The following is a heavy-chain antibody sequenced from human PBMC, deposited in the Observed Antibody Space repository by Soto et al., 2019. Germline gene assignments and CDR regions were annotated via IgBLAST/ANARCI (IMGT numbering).Heavy chain of an antibody. V-gene: IGHV1-2*02. Sequence: QVQLVQSGAEVKKPGASVKVSCKASGYTFTGYYMHWVRQAPGQGLEWMGWINPNSGGTNYAQKFQGRVTMTRDTSISTAYMELSRLRSDDTAVYYCARDYCSGGSCQSEYFQHWGQGTLVTVSS. CDR2: INPNSGGT. J-gene: IGHJ1*01. CDR3: ARDYCSGGSCQSEYFQH. CDR1: GYTFTGYY. D-gene: IGHD2-15*01.